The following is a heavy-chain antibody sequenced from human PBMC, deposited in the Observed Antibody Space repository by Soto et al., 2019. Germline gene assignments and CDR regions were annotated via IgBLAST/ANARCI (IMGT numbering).Heavy chain of an antibody. V-gene: IGHV4-39*01. J-gene: IGHJ5*02. D-gene: IGHD6-19*01. CDR3: ARHYSSGSRNWFDP. CDR2: IYYSGST. CDR1: GGSINSSSYF. Sequence: SETLSLTCSVSGGSINSSSYFWGWVRQPPGKGLERIGSIYYSGSTYYNPSLRSRVTISVDTSKNQFSLKLSSVTAADTAVFYCARHYSSGSRNWFDPWGQGTLVTVSS.